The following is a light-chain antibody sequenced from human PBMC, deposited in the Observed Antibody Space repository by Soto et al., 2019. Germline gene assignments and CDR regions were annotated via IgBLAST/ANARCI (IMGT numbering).Light chain of an antibody. CDR2: GAY. J-gene: IGKJ3*01. V-gene: IGKV1-39*01. CDR1: QSISSF. Sequence: DIQLTQSPSSLSASVGDRVTITCRASQSISSFLNWYQQKPGKAPKVLIFGAYNLQSGVPSRFSGSASGTDFTLAISSLQPEDFATYSCQETYSNLLTFGPGTTVDIK. CDR3: QETYSNLLT.